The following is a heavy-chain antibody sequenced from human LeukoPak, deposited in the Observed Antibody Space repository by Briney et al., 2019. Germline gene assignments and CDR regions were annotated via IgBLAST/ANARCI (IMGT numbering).Heavy chain of an antibody. Sequence: GGSLRLSCAASGFTFSAYCMHWVRQAPGKGLVWVSRVTSEGSSTTYADSVKGRFTISRDNAKNTLSLQMNSLRAEDTAVYYCARDGTAANFGYWGQGTLVSVSS. CDR1: GFTFSAYC. D-gene: IGHD6-13*01. CDR3: ARDGTAANFGY. V-gene: IGHV3-74*01. CDR2: VTSEGSST. J-gene: IGHJ4*02.